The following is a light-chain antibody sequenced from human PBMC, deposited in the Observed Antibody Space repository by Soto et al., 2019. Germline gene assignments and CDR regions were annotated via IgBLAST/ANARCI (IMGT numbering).Light chain of an antibody. CDR3: QQAASFPLI. CDR1: QGITSW. CDR2: AAS. J-gene: IGKJ4*01. Sequence: DIQMTQSPSSLSAFVGDRVTITCRASQGITSWLAWYQQKPGKAPELLVYAASSLQSGVPSRFSGSGSGTDFTLTISSLEPEDSATYYCQQAASFPLIFGGGTKVEIK. V-gene: IGKV1-12*01.